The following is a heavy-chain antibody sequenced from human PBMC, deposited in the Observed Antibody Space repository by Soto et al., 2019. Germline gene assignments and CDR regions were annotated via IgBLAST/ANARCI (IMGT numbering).Heavy chain of an antibody. Sequence: QVQLVESGGGVVQPGRSLRLSCVASEFTFSSCAMHWVRQVPGKGLEWLAVVTHDGSLYPYADSVKGRFSISRDNSRKTLYLQMNSLRPEDTAVYYCVKDRSDTWSFDYWGQGTLVTVSS. CDR2: VTHDGSLY. D-gene: IGHD2-8*02. CDR1: EFTFSSCA. V-gene: IGHV3-30*18. J-gene: IGHJ4*02. CDR3: VKDRSDTWSFDY.